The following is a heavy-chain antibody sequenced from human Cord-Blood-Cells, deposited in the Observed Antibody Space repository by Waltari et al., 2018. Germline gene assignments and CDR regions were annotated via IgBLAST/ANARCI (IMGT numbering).Heavy chain of an antibody. Sequence: QVQLQESGPGLVKPSQTLSLTCTVSGGSISSGSYHWSWIRQPAGKGLEWIGYIYTSGSTNYNPSLKSRVTISVDTSKNQFSLKLSSVTAADTAVYYCARETGYSSSFDYWGQGTLVTVSS. J-gene: IGHJ4*02. CDR3: ARETGYSSSFDY. D-gene: IGHD6-6*01. V-gene: IGHV4-61*09. CDR1: GGSISSGSYH. CDR2: IYTSGST.